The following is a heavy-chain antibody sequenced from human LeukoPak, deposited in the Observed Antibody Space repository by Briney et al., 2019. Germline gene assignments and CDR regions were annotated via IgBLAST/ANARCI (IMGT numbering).Heavy chain of an antibody. CDR2: IWSDGNNR. J-gene: IGHJ6*03. D-gene: IGHD2-8*02. Sequence: GGSLRLSCAASGFTFRNYGMHWVRQATGKGLEWVSFIWSDGNNRFYADSVKGRFTISRDNSKNMLYLQMDSLRPDDTALYYCAKDPGASVSGFHMDVWGKGTTVIVSS. V-gene: IGHV3-30*02. CDR1: GFTFRNYG. CDR3: AKDPGASVSGFHMDV.